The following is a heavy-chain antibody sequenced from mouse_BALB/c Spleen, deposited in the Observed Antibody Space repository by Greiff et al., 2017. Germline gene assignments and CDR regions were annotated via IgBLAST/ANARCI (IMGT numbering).Heavy chain of an antibody. CDR3: ARKGSFYAMDY. Sequence: VQLQQSGAELVMPGASVKMSCKASGYTFTDYWMHWVKQRPGQGLEWIGAIDTSDSYTNYNQKFKGKATLTVDKSSSTAYMQLSSLTSEDAAVYYCARKGSFYAMDYWGQGTSVTVSS. CDR1: GYTFTDYW. J-gene: IGHJ4*01. V-gene: IGHV1-69*01. CDR2: IDTSDSYT.